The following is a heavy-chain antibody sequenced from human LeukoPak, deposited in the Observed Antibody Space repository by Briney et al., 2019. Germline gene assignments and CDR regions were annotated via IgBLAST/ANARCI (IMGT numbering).Heavy chain of an antibody. CDR2: IYSDGRTT. CDR1: GFTFSSSW. J-gene: IGHJ3*02. Sequence: PGGSLRLSCVASGFTFSSSWMHWVRQAPGKGLVWVSRIYSDGRTTHYADSVRGRYTNSRDNAKNMLYLQMSGLTAEDTAVYYCVRETFIAMVGSHALDIWGQGTMVTVSS. D-gene: IGHD6-19*01. CDR3: VRETFIAMVGSHALDI. V-gene: IGHV3-74*01.